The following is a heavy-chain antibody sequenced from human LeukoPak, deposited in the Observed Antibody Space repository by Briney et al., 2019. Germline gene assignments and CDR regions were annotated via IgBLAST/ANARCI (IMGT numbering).Heavy chain of an antibody. CDR1: GYTFTSYG. J-gene: IGHJ4*02. D-gene: IGHD6-19*01. Sequence: GASVKVSCKASGYTFTSYGISWVRQAPGQGLEWMGWISAYNGNTNYAQKLQGRVTMTTDTSTSTAYMELRSLRSDDTAVYYCARVEYGSGWYILDFDYWGQGTLVTVSS. V-gene: IGHV1-18*01. CDR3: ARVEYGSGWYILDFDY. CDR2: ISAYNGNT.